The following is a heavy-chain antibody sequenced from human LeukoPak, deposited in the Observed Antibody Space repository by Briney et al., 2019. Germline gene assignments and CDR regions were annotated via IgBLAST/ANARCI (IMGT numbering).Heavy chain of an antibody. J-gene: IGHJ5*02. CDR1: GYTFTSYG. CDR3: ARDGLEMATIGWFDP. D-gene: IGHD5-24*01. V-gene: IGHV1-18*01. Sequence: GASVKVSCKASGYTFTSYGISWVRQAPGQGLEWMGWISAYNGNTNYAQKLQGRVTMTTHTSTSTAYMELRSLRSDDTAVYYCARDGLEMATIGWFDPWGQGTLVTVSS. CDR2: ISAYNGNT.